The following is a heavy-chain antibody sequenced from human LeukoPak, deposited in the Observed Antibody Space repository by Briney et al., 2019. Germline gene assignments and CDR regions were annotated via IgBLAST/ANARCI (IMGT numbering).Heavy chain of an antibody. CDR1: GFTFTNYA. CDR2: FNAGNGVT. J-gene: IGHJ4*01. Sequence: ASVKVSCKASGFTFTNYAIQWGRQAPGQRLWWMGWFNAGNGVTKYTQKFQGRVTITRDTSANTAYMELSSLRSEDTAIYYCARGIWTATSVKNTLDYWGHGTLGTASS. CDR3: ARGIWTATSVKNTLDY. V-gene: IGHV1-3*01. D-gene: IGHD3/OR15-3a*01.